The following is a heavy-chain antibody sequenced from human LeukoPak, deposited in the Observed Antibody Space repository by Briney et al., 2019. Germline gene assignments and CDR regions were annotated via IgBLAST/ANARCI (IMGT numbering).Heavy chain of an antibody. D-gene: IGHD3-10*01. CDR1: GGSFSGYY. CDR2: INHSGST. J-gene: IGHJ4*02. V-gene: IGHV4-34*01. CDR3: ARTYGSGSYYRY. Sequence: PSETLSLTCAVYGGSFSGYYWSWIRQRPGKGLEWIGEINHSGSTNYNPSLKSRVTISVDTSKNQFSLKLSSVTAADTAVYYCARTYGSGSYYRYWGQGTLVTVSS.